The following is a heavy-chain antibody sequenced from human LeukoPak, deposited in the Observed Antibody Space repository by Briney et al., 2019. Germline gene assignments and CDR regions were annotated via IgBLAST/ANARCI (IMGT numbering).Heavy chain of an antibody. V-gene: IGHV1-2*02. D-gene: IGHD1-26*01. CDR1: GYTFTGYH. Sequence: GASVKVSRKASGYTFTGYHMHWVRQAPGQGLEWMGWINPNNGGTKYAQKFQGRVTMTGDMSISTAYMDLSRLRSDDTAVYYCARSGGATDFDFWAQGTLVTVSS. CDR3: ARSGGATDFDF. CDR2: INPNNGGT. J-gene: IGHJ4*02.